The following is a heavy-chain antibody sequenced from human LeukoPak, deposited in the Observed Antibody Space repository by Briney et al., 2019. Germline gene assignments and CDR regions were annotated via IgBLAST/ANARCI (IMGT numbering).Heavy chain of an antibody. V-gene: IGHV3-30*02. CDR1: GFTFSSFG. CDR3: AKDDPTGRYL. Sequence: GGSLRLSCAASGFTFSSFGMHWVRQTPGKGLEWLTFIHNDGITEYYADSVKGRFTISRDNSKNTVYLQMNSLRVEDTAVYYCAKDDPTGRYLWGQGTLVPVSS. CDR2: IHNDGITE. D-gene: IGHD1-26*01. J-gene: IGHJ4*02.